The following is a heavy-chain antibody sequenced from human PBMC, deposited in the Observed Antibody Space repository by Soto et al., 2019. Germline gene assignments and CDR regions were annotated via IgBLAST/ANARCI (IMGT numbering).Heavy chain of an antibody. V-gene: IGHV3-11*01. J-gene: IGHJ6*02. Sequence: PGGSLRLSCSASGFTFSEDYMSWVRQVPGKGLEWVSYISHSGSTTDYVDSVKGRFTISRDNVNKLLFLQMNSLRADDTAVYCCARDFGMDVWGHGITVTVSS. CDR3: ARDFGMDV. CDR2: ISHSGSTT. CDR1: GFTFSEDY.